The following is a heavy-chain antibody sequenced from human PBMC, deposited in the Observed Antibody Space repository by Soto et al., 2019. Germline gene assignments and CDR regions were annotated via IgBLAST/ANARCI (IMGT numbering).Heavy chain of an antibody. CDR2: IYYSGST. V-gene: IGHV4-59*12. Sequence: QVQLQESGPGLVKPSETLSLSCTVSGGSISSYYWSWIRQPPGKGLEWIGYIYYSGSTIYNPSLKSRVTISVDTSKNQFSLKLSSVTAADTAVYYCARDYGGNSDYWGQGTLVTVSS. D-gene: IGHD4-17*01. CDR1: GGSISSYY. CDR3: ARDYGGNSDY. J-gene: IGHJ4*02.